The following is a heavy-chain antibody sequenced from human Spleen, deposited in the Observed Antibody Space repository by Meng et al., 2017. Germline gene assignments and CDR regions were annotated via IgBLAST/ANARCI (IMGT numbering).Heavy chain of an antibody. CDR2: FVNNADT. CDR1: DYTSASYG. J-gene: IGHJ4*02. CDR3: ARGTPGRSYSDY. V-gene: IGHV1-18*01. D-gene: IGHD3-10*01. Sequence: QAQLLQSGAEVKTPGASVWVSCKASDYTSASYGISWFRQAPGQGLEWMGWFVNNADTYPAQKFQGRVTMTRDTHTSTDFMELRSLRFDDTAVYYCARGTPGRSYSDYWGQGTLVTVSS.